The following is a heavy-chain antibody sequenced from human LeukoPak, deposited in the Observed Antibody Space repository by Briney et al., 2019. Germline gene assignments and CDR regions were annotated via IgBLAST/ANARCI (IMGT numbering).Heavy chain of an antibody. CDR2: INHSGST. Sequence: SVTLSLTCAVYGGSFSGYYWSWIRQPPGKGLEWIGEINHSGSTNYNPSLKSRVTISVDTSKNQFSLKLSSVTAADTAVYYCARHEVAGTNWFDPWGQGTLVTVSS. CDR3: ARHEVAGTNWFDP. V-gene: IGHV4-34*01. J-gene: IGHJ5*02. D-gene: IGHD6-19*01. CDR1: GGSFSGYY.